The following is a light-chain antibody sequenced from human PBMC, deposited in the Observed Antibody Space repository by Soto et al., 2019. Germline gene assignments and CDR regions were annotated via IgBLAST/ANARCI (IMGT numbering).Light chain of an antibody. J-gene: IGLJ7*01. CDR1: SSDVGSYNL. V-gene: IGLV2-23*01. CDR3: CSYAGSHTYV. Sequence: QFALTQPASVSGSPGQSITISCTGTSSDVGSYNLVSWYQQHPGKAPKLMIYEGSKRPSGVSNRFSGSKSGNTASLTISGLQAEDEADYYCCSYAGSHTYVFGTGTQLTVL. CDR2: EGS.